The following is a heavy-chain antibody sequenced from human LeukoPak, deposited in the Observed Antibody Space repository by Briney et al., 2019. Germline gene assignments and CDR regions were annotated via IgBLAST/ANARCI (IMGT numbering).Heavy chain of an antibody. D-gene: IGHD5-24*01. J-gene: IGHJ4*02. Sequence: GGSLRLSCAASGFTFSNYAKSWVRQAPGKGLEWVSAISGSGSSTYYADSVKGRFTISRDNSKNTLYLQMNGLRAEDTAVYYCAKSLDGYNYRGYFDYWGQGTLVTVSS. CDR1: GFTFSNYA. V-gene: IGHV3-23*01. CDR2: ISGSGSST. CDR3: AKSLDGYNYRGYFDY.